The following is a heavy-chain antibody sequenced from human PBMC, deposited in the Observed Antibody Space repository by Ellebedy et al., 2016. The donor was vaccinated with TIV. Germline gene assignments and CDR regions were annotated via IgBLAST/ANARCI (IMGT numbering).Heavy chain of an antibody. V-gene: IGHV3-30-3*01. CDR1: GFTFSSYA. D-gene: IGHD2-15*01. Sequence: GESLKISXAASGFTFSSYAMHWVRQAPGKGLEWVAVISYDGSNKYYADSVKGRFTISRDNSKNTLYLQMNSLRAEDTAVYYCARGDCSGGSCYSGYWGQGTLVTVSS. CDR3: ARGDCSGGSCYSGY. J-gene: IGHJ4*02. CDR2: ISYDGSNK.